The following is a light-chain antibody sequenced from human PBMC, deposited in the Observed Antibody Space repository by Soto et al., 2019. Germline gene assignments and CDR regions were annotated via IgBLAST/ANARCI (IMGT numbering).Light chain of an antibody. Sequence: QSALTQPASVSGSPGQSITISCTGTSSDVGGYNYVSWYQQHPGKAPKFMIYDVSNRPSGVSNRFSGSKSGNTASLTISGLQAEDEAHYYCSSYTTSNTRQIVFVTGTKLTVL. J-gene: IGLJ1*01. V-gene: IGLV2-14*01. CDR3: SSYTTSNTRQIV. CDR2: DVS. CDR1: SSDVGGYNY.